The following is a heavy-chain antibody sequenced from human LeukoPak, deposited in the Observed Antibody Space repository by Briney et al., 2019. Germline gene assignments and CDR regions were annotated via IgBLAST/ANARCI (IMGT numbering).Heavy chain of an antibody. D-gene: IGHD3/OR15-3a*01. Sequence: GGSLRLSCVASGFTFSSYGMSWVRQAPGKGLEWVSHIGRGGSPIYYADSVKGRFTISRDNAKQSLYLQMDSLRAEDTGVYYCHAGLDYWGQGTLVSVSS. CDR2: IGRGGSPI. V-gene: IGHV3-48*04. J-gene: IGHJ4*02. CDR1: GFTFSSYG. CDR3: HAGLDY.